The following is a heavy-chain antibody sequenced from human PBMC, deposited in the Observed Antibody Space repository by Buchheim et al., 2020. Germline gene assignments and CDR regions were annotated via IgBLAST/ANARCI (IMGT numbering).Heavy chain of an antibody. CDR3: ARGVATGYYYYYYGMDV. CDR1: GFTFSSYG. J-gene: IGHJ6*02. CDR2: IWYDGSNK. Sequence: QVQLVESGGGVVQPGRSLRLSCAASGFTFSSYGMHWVRQAPGKGLEWVAVIWYDGSNKYYADSVKGRFTISRDTSKNTLYLQMNSLRAEDTAVYYCARGVATGYYYYYYGMDVWGQGTT. V-gene: IGHV3-33*01. D-gene: IGHD1-1*01.